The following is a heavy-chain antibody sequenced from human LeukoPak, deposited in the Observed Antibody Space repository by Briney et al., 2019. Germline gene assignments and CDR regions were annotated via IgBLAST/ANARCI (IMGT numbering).Heavy chain of an antibody. CDR1: GYSFTSYW. Sequence: GASLQISSKGSGYSFTSYWIGWVRPMPGKGLEWMGIIYPGDSYTTYSPSFQGQVTISADKSINTAYLQWSSLQASDTAMYYCARTADISTGFGSDYWGQGTLVTVSS. V-gene: IGHV5-51*01. CDR2: IYPGDSYT. J-gene: IGHJ4*02. D-gene: IGHD3-9*01. CDR3: ARTADISTGFGSDY.